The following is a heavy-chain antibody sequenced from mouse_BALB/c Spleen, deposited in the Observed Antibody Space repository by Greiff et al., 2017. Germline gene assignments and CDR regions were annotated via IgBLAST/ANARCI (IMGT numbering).Heavy chain of an antibody. CDR3: ANYYGYFAMDY. Sequence: QVQLQQSGAELMKPGASVKISCKATGYTFSSYWIEWVKQRPGHGLEWIGEILPGSGSTNYNEKFKGKATFTADTSSNTAYMQLSSLTSEDSAVYYCANYYGYFAMDYWGQGTSVTVSS. CDR1: GYTFSSYW. J-gene: IGHJ4*01. V-gene: IGHV1-9*01. D-gene: IGHD1-2*01. CDR2: ILPGSGST.